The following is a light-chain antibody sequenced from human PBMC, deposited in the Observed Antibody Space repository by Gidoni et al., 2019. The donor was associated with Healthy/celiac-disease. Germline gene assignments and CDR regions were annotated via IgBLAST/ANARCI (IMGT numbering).Light chain of an antibody. V-gene: IGLV2-23*01. CDR3: CSYAGSSTPYV. Sequence: QSALTHPASVSGSPGPSITISCTGTSSDVGSYNLVSWYQQHPGKAPKLMIYEGSKRPSGVSNRFSGSKSGNTASLTISGLQAEDEADYYCCSYAGSSTPYVFGTGTKVTVL. CDR1: SSDVGSYNL. J-gene: IGLJ1*01. CDR2: EGS.